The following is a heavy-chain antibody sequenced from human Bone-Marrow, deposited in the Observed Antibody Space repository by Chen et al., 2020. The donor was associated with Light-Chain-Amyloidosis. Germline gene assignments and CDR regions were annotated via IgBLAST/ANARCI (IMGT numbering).Heavy chain of an antibody. V-gene: IGHV3-30*18. CDR1: GFTFSTYG. CDR2: VSYDGGNK. D-gene: IGHD6-13*01. J-gene: IGHJ6*02. CDR3: AKQAGGSSRYFYYGMDV. Sequence: QVQLVESGGGVVQPGRSLRLSCAASGFTFSTYGTHWVRQAPGKGLEWGAVVSYDGGNKYYAESVKGRFTISRDNSKNMVYLQMNSLRAEDTAVYYCAKQAGGSSRYFYYGMDVWGQGTTVAVSS.